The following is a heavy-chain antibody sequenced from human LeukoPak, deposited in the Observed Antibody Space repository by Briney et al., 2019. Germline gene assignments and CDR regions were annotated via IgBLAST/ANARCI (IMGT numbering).Heavy chain of an antibody. CDR1: GGSISSYY. V-gene: IGHV4-59*01. CDR3: ARDRRWFGSYIGEAFNI. D-gene: IGHD1-26*01. Sequence: PSETLSLTCTVSGGSISSYYWSWIRQPPGKGLEWIAYIYYSGSTNYNPSLKSRVTISVDTSKNQFSLKLSSVTAADTAMYYCARDRRWFGSYIGEAFNIWGQGTMVTVSS. J-gene: IGHJ3*02. CDR2: IYYSGST.